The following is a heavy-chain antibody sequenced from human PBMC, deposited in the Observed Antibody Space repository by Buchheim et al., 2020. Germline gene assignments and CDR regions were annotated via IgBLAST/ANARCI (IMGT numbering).Heavy chain of an antibody. D-gene: IGHD2-15*01. Sequence: EVQLVESGGGLVQPGGSLRLSCAASGFSFSSYWMTWVRQAPGKGLEWVANIKQDGSEKHYVDSVKGRFTISRDNAKSLMFRQMDSLRAEDAAVYYCASKVVPHYWGQGTL. V-gene: IGHV3-7*03. J-gene: IGHJ4*02. CDR3: ASKVVPHY. CDR1: GFSFSSYW. CDR2: IKQDGSEK.